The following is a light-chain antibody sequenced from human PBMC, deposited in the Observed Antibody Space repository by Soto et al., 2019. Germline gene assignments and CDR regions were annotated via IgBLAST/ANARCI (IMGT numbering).Light chain of an antibody. Sequence: QSALTQPASVSGSPGQSITISCTGTSSDVGDYKYVSWYQQHTDKAPQLIIFVNSNRPSGVSNLFSGSKSGNTASLTISGIQAEDEADYYCSSYTSSDTPYVFGTGTKVTVL. CDR2: VNS. CDR3: SSYTSSDTPYV. V-gene: IGLV2-14*01. J-gene: IGLJ1*01. CDR1: SSDVGDYKY.